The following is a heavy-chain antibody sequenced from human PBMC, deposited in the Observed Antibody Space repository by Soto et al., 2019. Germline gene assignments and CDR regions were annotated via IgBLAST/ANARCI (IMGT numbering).Heavy chain of an antibody. CDR3: ARRLVRNVSAVVPAARNDAFDI. D-gene: IGHD2-2*01. CDR1: RYSFTSYW. V-gene: IGHV5-51*01. CDR2: IYPGDSGT. Sequence: PGESLKISCKGSRYSFTSYWIGWVRQMPGKGLEWMGIIYPGDSGTRYSPSFQGQVTISADKSISTAYLQWSSLKASDTAMYYCARRLVRNVSAVVPAARNDAFDIWGQGTMVTVSS. J-gene: IGHJ3*02.